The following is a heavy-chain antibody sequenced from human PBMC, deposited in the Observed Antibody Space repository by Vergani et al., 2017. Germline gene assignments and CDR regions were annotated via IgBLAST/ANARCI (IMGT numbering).Heavy chain of an antibody. Sequence: EVQLVQSGAEVKKPGESLKISCKGSGYSFTSYWIGWVRQMPGKGLEWMGIIYPGDSDTNYSPSFQGHVTISADKSISTAYLQWSSLKASDTAMYYCARLGWWDDLGWYFDLWGRGTLVTVSS. CDR3: ARLGWWDDLGWYFDL. CDR2: IYPGDSDT. J-gene: IGHJ2*01. V-gene: IGHV5-51*01. D-gene: IGHD1-26*01. CDR1: GYSFTSYW.